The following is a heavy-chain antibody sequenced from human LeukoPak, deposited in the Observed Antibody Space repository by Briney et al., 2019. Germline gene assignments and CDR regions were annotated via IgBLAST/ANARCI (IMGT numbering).Heavy chain of an antibody. CDR3: AREGQWLPDWFDP. Sequence: SETLSLTCTVSGDSISGYYWSWIRQPPGKGLQWIGYIHYSGSTNYSPSLRSRVTISLDTSKNQFSLKVNSVIAADTAVYYCAREGQWLPDWFDPWGQGTLVTVSS. J-gene: IGHJ5*02. D-gene: IGHD6-19*01. V-gene: IGHV4-59*01. CDR1: GDSISGYY. CDR2: IHYSGST.